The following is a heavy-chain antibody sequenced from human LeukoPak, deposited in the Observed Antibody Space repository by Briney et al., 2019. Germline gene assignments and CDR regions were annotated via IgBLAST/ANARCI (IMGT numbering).Heavy chain of an antibody. CDR1: GFTFSSYA. V-gene: IGHV3-30*04. CDR3: ARDQLAYSGYDTLFDY. D-gene: IGHD5-12*01. Sequence: GGSLRLSCAASGFTFSSYAMHWVRQAPGKGPEWVAVISYDGSNKYYADSVKGRFTISRDNSKNTLYLQLNSLRPEDTAVYYCARDQLAYSGYDTLFDYWGQGTLVTVSS. CDR2: ISYDGSNK. J-gene: IGHJ4*02.